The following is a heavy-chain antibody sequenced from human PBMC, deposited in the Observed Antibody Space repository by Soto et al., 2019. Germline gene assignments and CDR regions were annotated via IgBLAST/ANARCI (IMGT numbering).Heavy chain of an antibody. CDR1: GFTFSSYA. V-gene: IGHV3-48*02. Sequence: GGSLRLSCAASGFTFSSYAMSWVRQAPGKGLEWVSDISGSSSTIYYADSVKGRFTISRDNAKNSLYLHMNSLRDEDTAVYYCASNRGYSYASLDYWGQGALVTVSS. CDR3: ASNRGYSYASLDY. D-gene: IGHD5-18*01. J-gene: IGHJ4*02. CDR2: ISGSSSTI.